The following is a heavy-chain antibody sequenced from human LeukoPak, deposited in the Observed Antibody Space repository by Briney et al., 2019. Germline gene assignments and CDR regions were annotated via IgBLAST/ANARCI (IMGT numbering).Heavy chain of an antibody. Sequence: PGGSLRLSCAASGFTVSSNYMSWVRQAPGKGLEWVSVIYSGGSTYYADSVKGRFTISRDNSKNTLYLQMNSLRAEDTAVCYCARESHGSSGYSSPFDYWGQGTLVTVSS. D-gene: IGHD3-22*01. CDR1: GFTVSSNY. J-gene: IGHJ4*02. V-gene: IGHV3-66*01. CDR3: ARESHGSSGYSSPFDY. CDR2: IYSGGST.